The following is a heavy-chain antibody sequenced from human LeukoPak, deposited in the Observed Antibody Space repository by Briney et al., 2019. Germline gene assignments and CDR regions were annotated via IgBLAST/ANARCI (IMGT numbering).Heavy chain of an antibody. CDR3: ARGLSGTYRRATDF. CDR2: MDPNSGDT. CDR1: GYTFTSYY. V-gene: IGHV1-8*02. Sequence: GASVKVSCKASGYTFTSYYMHWVRQAPGQGLEWMAWMDPNSGDTAQAQKFQGRITMTSSTSTSTAYMELSSLRSDDTAVYYCARGLSGTYRRATDFWGQGTLVTVSS. J-gene: IGHJ4*02. D-gene: IGHD1-26*01.